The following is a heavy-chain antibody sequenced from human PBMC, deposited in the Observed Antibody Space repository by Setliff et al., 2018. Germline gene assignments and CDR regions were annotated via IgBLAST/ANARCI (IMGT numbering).Heavy chain of an antibody. D-gene: IGHD2-15*01. V-gene: IGHV1-69*13. CDR3: ARVRDCSGGICHRGFHHYMDV. CDR2: IIPMFGTT. Sequence: ASVKVSCKASGYTFTTYAMSWMRQAPGQGLEWMGGIIPMFGTTNYAQRLRGRVTITADESTTTAYLELSSLRSEDTAVYYCARVRDCSGGICHRGFHHYMDVWGKGTTVTVSS. J-gene: IGHJ6*03. CDR1: GYTFTTYA.